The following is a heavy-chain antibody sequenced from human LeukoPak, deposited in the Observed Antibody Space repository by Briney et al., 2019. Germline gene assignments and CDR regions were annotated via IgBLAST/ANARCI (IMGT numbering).Heavy chain of an antibody. CDR1: GYTFRNYG. D-gene: IGHD3-22*01. CDR2: INLNSGDR. J-gene: IGHJ4*02. V-gene: IGHV1-2*02. CDR3: ARVSRLYHDTSGRIFDY. Sequence: GASVKVSCKTSGYTFRNYGISWVRQAPGQGLEWMGWINLNSGDRNYAQKFQGRVTMTRDTSSSTAYMEVSRLRSDDTAVYYCARVSRLYHDTSGRIFDYWGQGTLVTVSS.